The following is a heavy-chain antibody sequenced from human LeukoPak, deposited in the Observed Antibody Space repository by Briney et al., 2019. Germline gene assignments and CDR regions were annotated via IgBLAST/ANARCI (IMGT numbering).Heavy chain of an antibody. V-gene: IGHV3-48*03. Sequence: GGSLRLSCAASGFTFSSYEMNWVRQAPGKGLGWVSYISSSGSIIYYADSVKGRFTISRDNAKNSLYLQMNSLRAEDTAVYYCARGRPLITFGGVIASTHYYYYYMNVWGKGTTVTVSS. CDR2: ISSSGSII. D-gene: IGHD3-16*02. CDR3: ARGRPLITFGGVIASTHYYYYYMNV. J-gene: IGHJ6*03. CDR1: GFTFSSYE.